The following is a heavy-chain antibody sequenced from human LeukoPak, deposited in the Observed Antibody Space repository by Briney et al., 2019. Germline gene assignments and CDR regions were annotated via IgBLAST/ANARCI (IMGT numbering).Heavy chain of an antibody. CDR2: LYYGGST. Sequence: SETLSLTCTVSSGSISRYYWSWIRQPPGMGLEWMGYLYYGGSTNYHPSLKSRVTISVDTSKSQFSLKLTSVTAADTAVYYCARGGGSGRGNWFDPWGQGSLVIVSS. CDR3: ARGGGSGRGNWFDP. D-gene: IGHD3-10*01. CDR1: SGSISRYY. V-gene: IGHV4-59*01. J-gene: IGHJ5*02.